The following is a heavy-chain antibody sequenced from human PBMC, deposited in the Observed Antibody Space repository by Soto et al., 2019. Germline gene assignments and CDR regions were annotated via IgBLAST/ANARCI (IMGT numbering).Heavy chain of an antibody. Sequence: QVQLVQSGAEVKKPGASVKVPCKASGYTFTSYDINWVRQATGQGLEWMGWMNPNSGNTGYAQKFQGRVTMTRNTSISTAYMELSSLRSEDTAVYYCARGRMGYYGSGSYGADYWGQGTLVTVSS. V-gene: IGHV1-8*01. CDR3: ARGRMGYYGSGSYGADY. D-gene: IGHD3-10*01. CDR1: GYTFTSYD. J-gene: IGHJ4*02. CDR2: MNPNSGNT.